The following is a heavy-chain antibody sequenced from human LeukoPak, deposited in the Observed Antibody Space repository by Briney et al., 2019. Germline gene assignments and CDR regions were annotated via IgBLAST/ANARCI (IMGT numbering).Heavy chain of an antibody. J-gene: IGHJ4*02. CDR1: GFTFSSYW. Sequence: GGSLRLSCVASGFTFSSYWMHWVRQAPGKGLVWVSRINSDGSSTSYADSVKGRFTISRDNAKNTLYLQMNSLRAEDTAVYYCVYSGSYFGVYWGQGTLVTVSS. CDR2: INSDGSST. CDR3: VYSGSYFGVY. V-gene: IGHV3-74*01. D-gene: IGHD1-26*01.